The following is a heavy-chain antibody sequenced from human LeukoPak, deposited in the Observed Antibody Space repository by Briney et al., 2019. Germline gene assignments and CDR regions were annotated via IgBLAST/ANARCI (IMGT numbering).Heavy chain of an antibody. V-gene: IGHV4-4*07. Sequence: PSGTLSLTCTVSGGSISSYYWSWIRQPAGKGLEWIGRIYTSGSTNYNPSLKSRVTISVDTSKNQFSLKLSSVTAADTAVYYCARERYCSSTSCEGYYFDYWGQGTLVTVSS. D-gene: IGHD2-2*01. CDR1: GGSISSYY. CDR3: ARERYCSSTSCEGYYFDY. CDR2: IYTSGST. J-gene: IGHJ4*02.